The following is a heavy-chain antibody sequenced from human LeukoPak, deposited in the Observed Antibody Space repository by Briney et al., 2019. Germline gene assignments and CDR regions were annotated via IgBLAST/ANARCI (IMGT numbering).Heavy chain of an antibody. Sequence: AVNVSCKASGGTFSSYAISWVRPAAGQGLEGMGGIIPIFGTPNYAQKFQGRVTITADESTSKAYMELRSLRSEDTAVYYCARDWTVLLWFGEFQKDYYGMDVWGQGTTVTVSS. CDR2: IIPIFGTP. CDR1: GGTFSSYA. V-gene: IGHV1-69*13. D-gene: IGHD3-10*01. J-gene: IGHJ6*02. CDR3: ARDWTVLLWFGEFQKDYYGMDV.